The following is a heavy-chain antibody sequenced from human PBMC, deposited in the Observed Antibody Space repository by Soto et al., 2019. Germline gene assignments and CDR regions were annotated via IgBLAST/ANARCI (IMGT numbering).Heavy chain of an antibody. Sequence: SETLSLTCTVSGGSISSYYWSWIRQPPGKGLEWIGYIYYSGSTNYNPSLKSRLTISVATSKIQFSLKLSSVSAADTAVYYCASQYSSGCHRTLYYFDYWGQGPLVTVSS. CDR2: IYYSGST. CDR3: ASQYSSGCHRTLYYFDY. J-gene: IGHJ4*02. D-gene: IGHD6-19*01. V-gene: IGHV4-59*01. CDR1: GGSISSYY.